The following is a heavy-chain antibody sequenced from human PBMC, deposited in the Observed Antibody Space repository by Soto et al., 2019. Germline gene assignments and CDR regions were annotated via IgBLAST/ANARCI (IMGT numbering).Heavy chain of an antibody. D-gene: IGHD6-19*01. V-gene: IGHV3-23*01. CDR3: AKTANGWFSAFDI. J-gene: IGHJ3*02. Sequence: GSGGTTYYADSVKGRFTFSRDNSKNTLYLQMNSLRAEDTALYYCAKTANGWFSAFDIWGQGTMVTVSS. CDR2: GSGGTT.